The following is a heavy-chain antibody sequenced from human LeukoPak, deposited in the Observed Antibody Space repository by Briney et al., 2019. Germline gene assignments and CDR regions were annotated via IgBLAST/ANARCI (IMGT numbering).Heavy chain of an antibody. D-gene: IGHD2-2*02. J-gene: IGHJ6*03. CDR3: AREYLYTLPPYYMDV. Sequence: LSLTCTVSGYSISSGYHWGWIRQAPGKGLEWVSYISSSGSTIYYADSVKGRFTISRDNAKNSLYLQMNSLRAEDTAVYYCAREYLYTLPPYYMDVWGKGTTVTISS. CDR2: ISSSGSTI. V-gene: IGHV3-11*01. CDR1: GYSISSGYH.